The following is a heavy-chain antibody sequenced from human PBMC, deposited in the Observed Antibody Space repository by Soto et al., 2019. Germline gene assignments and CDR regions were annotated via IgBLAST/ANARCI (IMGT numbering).Heavy chain of an antibody. J-gene: IGHJ6*02. V-gene: IGHV3-74*01. CDR2: IKFDGITA. CDR1: GFTFTAYW. D-gene: IGHD2-21*01. Sequence: EVQVVESGGGLVQPGGSLRLSCVASGFTFTAYWMHWVRQAPGQGLVWVSRIKFDGITASYADSVNGRFTISRDNAKNTVYLQMDSLRAKDTGMYYCARGIRNYYGADVWGQGTTVTVSS. CDR3: ARGIRNYYGADV.